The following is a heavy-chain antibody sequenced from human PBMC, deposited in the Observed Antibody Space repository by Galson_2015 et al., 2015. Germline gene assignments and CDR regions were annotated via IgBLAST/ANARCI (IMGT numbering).Heavy chain of an antibody. J-gene: IGHJ4*02. V-gene: IGHV5-10-1*01. CDR2: IDPSDSYT. D-gene: IGHD6-19*01. CDR1: GYSFTSYW. Sequence: QSGAEVKKPGESLRISCKGSGYSFTSYWISWVRQMPEKGLEWMGRIDPSDSYTNYSPSFQGHVTISADKSISTAYPQWSSLKASDTAMYYCASTIAVAGALDYWGQGTLVTVSS. CDR3: ASTIAVAGALDY.